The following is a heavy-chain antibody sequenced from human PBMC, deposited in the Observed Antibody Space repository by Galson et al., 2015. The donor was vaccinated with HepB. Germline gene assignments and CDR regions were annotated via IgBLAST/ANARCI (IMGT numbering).Heavy chain of an antibody. V-gene: IGHV3-23*01. D-gene: IGHD5-12*01. CDR3: AKNLKVWLRSRSPLGAFAALVGAWDY. CDR1: GFTFSNYA. Sequence: SLRLSCAASGFTFSNYAMTWVRQAPGKGLEWVSAISGSGRSTYYADSVKGRFTISRDNSKNTVYLQMNSLRAEDRAVYYCAKNLKVWLRSRSPLGAFAALVGAWDYWGLGTLVTVSS. CDR2: ISGSGRST. J-gene: IGHJ4*02.